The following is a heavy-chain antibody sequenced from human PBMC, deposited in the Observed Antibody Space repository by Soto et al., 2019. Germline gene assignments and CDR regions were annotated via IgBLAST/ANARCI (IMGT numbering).Heavy chain of an antibody. Sequence: SLRLSCAASGFTSTSYAVTCVRQAPGKGLEWVSGISGSGGSLNHADSVKRRFTISRDNSKNTVYLQMNSLRAEDSAVYYCAKGVKYSNYYYGMDVWGQGTTVTVSS. CDR2: ISGSGGSL. CDR1: GFTSTSYA. D-gene: IGHD1-26*01. J-gene: IGHJ6*02. CDR3: AKGVKYSNYYYGMDV. V-gene: IGHV3-23*01.